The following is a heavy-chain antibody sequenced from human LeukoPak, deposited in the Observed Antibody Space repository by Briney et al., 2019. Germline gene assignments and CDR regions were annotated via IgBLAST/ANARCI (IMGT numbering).Heavy chain of an antibody. CDR2: INHSGST. J-gene: IGHJ4*02. D-gene: IGHD3-22*01. V-gene: IGHV4-34*01. Sequence: SETLSLTCAVYGGSFSGYYWSWIRQPPGKGLEWIGEINHSGSTNYNPSLKSRVTISVDTSKNQFSLRLSSVTAADTAVYYCARRLITMIVVVIAVPYFDYWGQGTLVTVSS. CDR1: GGSFSGYY. CDR3: ARRLITMIVVVIAVPYFDY.